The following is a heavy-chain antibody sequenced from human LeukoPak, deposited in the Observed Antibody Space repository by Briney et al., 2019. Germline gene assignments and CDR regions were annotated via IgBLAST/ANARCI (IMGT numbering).Heavy chain of an antibody. CDR1: GFTVSHYN. J-gene: IGHJ4*02. CDR2: ISTRSDV. CDR3: VREWDGYCSGESCPADY. Sequence: PGGSLRLSCEASGFTVSHYNMNWVRQAPGKGLEWVSSISTRSDVYYADSLQGRFTISRDNAKNPLYLQMNSLRAEDTAAYFCVREWDGYCSGESCPADYWGQGTLVTVSS. D-gene: IGHD6-19*01. V-gene: IGHV3-69-1*01.